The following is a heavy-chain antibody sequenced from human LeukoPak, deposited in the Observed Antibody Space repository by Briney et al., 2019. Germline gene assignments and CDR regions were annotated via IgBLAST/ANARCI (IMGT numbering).Heavy chain of an antibody. J-gene: IGHJ4*02. CDR3: AGGYAGWDY. Sequence: ASVKVSCKASGYTFTSYYMHWVRQAPGQGLEWMGIINPSCGSTSYAHNFQGRVTMTRDTSTRTVYMELSSLRSGDTAVYYCAGGYAGWDYWGQGTLVTVSS. CDR1: GYTFTSYY. D-gene: IGHD5-12*01. V-gene: IGHV1-46*01. CDR2: INPSCGST.